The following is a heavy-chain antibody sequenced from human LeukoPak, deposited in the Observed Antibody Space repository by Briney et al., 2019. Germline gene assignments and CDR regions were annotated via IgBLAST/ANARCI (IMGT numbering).Heavy chain of an antibody. CDR2: ISYDGSNE. CDR1: GFTFSSYG. J-gene: IGHJ3*02. Sequence: GGSLRLSCAASGFTFSSYGMHWVRQAPGKGLEWVAVISYDGSNEYYADSVKGRFTISRDNPKNTLYLQMNSLRAEDTAVYYCAKKNQLWFSPAAFDIWGQGTMVTVSS. V-gene: IGHV3-30*18. CDR3: AKKNQLWFSPAAFDI. D-gene: IGHD5-18*01.